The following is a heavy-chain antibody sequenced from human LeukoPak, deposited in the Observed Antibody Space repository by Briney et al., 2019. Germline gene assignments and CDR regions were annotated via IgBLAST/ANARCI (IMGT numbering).Heavy chain of an antibody. J-gene: IGHJ3*02. D-gene: IGHD1-26*01. CDR1: GGTFSSYA. CDR2: IIPIFGTA. V-gene: IGHV1-69*05. Sequence: SVKVSCKASGGTFSSYAISWVRQAPGQGLDWMGGIIPIFGTANYAQKFQGRVTITTDESTSTAYMELSSLRSEDTAVYYCAREGPWSGSYSASAFDIWGQGTMVTVSS. CDR3: AREGPWSGSYSASAFDI.